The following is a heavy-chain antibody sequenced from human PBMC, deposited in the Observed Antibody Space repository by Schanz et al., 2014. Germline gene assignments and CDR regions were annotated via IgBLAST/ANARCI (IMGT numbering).Heavy chain of an antibody. CDR1: GYTFTSYG. Sequence: QVQLVQSGAEVKKPGASVKVSCKASGYTFTSYGISWVRQAPGQGLEWMAWMNPKTGNTDHAQKFQGRVSMTWDTSTSTAYLDLSRLRSEDTGVYYCARALKGKVAIFGVIAAQNYYYMDVWGKGTTVTVSS. J-gene: IGHJ6*03. D-gene: IGHD3-3*01. CDR2: MNPKTGNT. V-gene: IGHV1-8*02. CDR3: ARALKGKVAIFGVIAAQNYYYMDV.